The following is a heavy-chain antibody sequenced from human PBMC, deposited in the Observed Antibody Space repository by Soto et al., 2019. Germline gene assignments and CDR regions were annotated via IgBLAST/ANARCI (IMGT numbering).Heavy chain of an antibody. J-gene: IGHJ3*02. CDR3: ANSGVVVAATDGAFDI. D-gene: IGHD2-15*01. CDR1: GYSFTSYG. V-gene: IGHV1-18*01. CDR2: ISAYNGNT. Sequence: ASVKVSCEACGYSFTSYGISWVRQAPRQGLEWMGWISAYNGNTNYAQKLQGRVTMTTDTSTSTAYMELRSLRSDDTAVYYCANSGVVVAATDGAFDIWGQGTMVTVSS.